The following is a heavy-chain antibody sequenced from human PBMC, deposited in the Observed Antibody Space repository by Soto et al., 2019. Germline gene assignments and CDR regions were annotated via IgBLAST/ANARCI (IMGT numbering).Heavy chain of an antibody. V-gene: IGHV4-59*01. J-gene: IGHJ4*02. CDR2: IYYSGST. CDR3: VRAGSGYSFDY. Sequence: SETLSLTCTVSGGSISTYYWSWIRQPPGKGLELIGYIYYSGSTNYSPSLKSRVTMSLDTSKNQFSLKLNSVTAADTAVYYCVRAGSGYSFDYWGQGTLVTVSS. CDR1: GGSISTYY. D-gene: IGHD3-9*01.